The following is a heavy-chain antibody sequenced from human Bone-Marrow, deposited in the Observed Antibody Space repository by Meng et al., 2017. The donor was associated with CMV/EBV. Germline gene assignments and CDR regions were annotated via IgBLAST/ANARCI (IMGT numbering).Heavy chain of an antibody. J-gene: IGHJ5*02. CDR1: GFTFDDYT. D-gene: IGHD3-3*01. CDR2: ISWDGGST. Sequence: GESLKISCAASGFTFDDYTMHWVRQAPGKGLEWVSLISWDGGSTYYADSVKGRFTISRDNAKNSLYLQMNSLRAEDTAVYYCARGEGGFWSGYSGSNWFDPWGQGTLVTVSS. CDR3: ARGEGGFWSGYSGSNWFDP. V-gene: IGHV3-43*01.